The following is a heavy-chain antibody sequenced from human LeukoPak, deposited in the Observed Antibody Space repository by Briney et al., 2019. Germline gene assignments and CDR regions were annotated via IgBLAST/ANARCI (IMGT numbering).Heavy chain of an antibody. CDR1: GFTFSSYA. J-gene: IGHJ4*02. V-gene: IGHV3-23*01. D-gene: IGHD6-19*01. CDR3: AKGYSSGWYHLDY. CDR2: ISDSGGST. Sequence: GGSLRLSCAASGFTFSSYAMTWVRQAPGKGLEWVSLISDSGGSTYYADSVKGRFTISRDNSKNTLYLQMNSLRAEDTAVYYCAKGYSSGWYHLDYWGQGTLVTVSS.